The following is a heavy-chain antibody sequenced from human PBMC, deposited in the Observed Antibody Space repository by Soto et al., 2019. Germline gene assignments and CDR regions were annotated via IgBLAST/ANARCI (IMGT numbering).Heavy chain of an antibody. CDR1: GGSISGGAYS. Sequence: QLQLQESGSGLVKPSQTLSLTCAVSGGSISGGAYSWSWIRQPPGKGLEWIGYIYHSGTSYYHPSLRSRVAISVDTSKSQFSLKLSTVTAADTAIYYCARALYDFDPWGQGTLVTVSS. D-gene: IGHD3-3*01. CDR3: ARALYDFDP. CDR2: IYHSGTS. V-gene: IGHV4-30-2*01. J-gene: IGHJ5*02.